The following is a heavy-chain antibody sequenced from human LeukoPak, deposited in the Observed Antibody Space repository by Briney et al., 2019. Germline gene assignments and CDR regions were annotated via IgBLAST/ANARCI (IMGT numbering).Heavy chain of an antibody. J-gene: IGHJ4*02. CDR1: GFNFSSYA. D-gene: IGHD4-17*01. CDR3: AKGYGDLDY. V-gene: IGHV3-23*01. Sequence: PGGSLRLSCAACGFNFSSYAMSWVRQAPGKGLEWVSVISGSGDSTYYAESVQGRFTISRDKSKDTLYLQMNSLRADDTAVYYCAKGYGDLDYWGQGTLVTVSS. CDR2: ISGSGDST.